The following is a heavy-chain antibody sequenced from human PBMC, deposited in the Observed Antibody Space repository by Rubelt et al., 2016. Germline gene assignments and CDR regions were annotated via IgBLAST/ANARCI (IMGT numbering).Heavy chain of an antibody. Sequence: QVQLQESGPGLVKPSDTLSLTCAVSGYSISSSNWWGWIRQPPGKGLEWIGYVYYSGSTYYHPSLKSRITMSVDKSKNQISLSLSSVTAADTAVYYCARASRSRGQGGFDYWGQGTLVTVSS. D-gene: IGHD3-10*01. CDR2: VYYSGST. CDR3: ARASRSRGQGGFDY. J-gene: IGHJ4*02. V-gene: IGHV4-28*03. CDR1: GYSISSSNW.